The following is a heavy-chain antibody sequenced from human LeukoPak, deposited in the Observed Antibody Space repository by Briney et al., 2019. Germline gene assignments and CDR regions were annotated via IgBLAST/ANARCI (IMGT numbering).Heavy chain of an antibody. D-gene: IGHD2-2*01. CDR1: GGSISSGSYY. CDR2: IYTSGST. CDR3: ARDIGIVVVPADSEV. V-gene: IGHV4-61*02. J-gene: IGHJ3*01. Sequence: SETLSLTCTVSGGSISSGSYYWSWIRQPAGKGLEWIGRIYTSGSTNYNPSLKSRVTISVDTSKNQFSLKLSSVTAADTAVYYCARDIGIVVVPADSEVWGQGTMVTVSS.